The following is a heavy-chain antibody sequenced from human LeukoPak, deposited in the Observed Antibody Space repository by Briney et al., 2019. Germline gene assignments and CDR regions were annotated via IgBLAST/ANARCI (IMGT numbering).Heavy chain of an antibody. CDR2: ISGSGGST. V-gene: IGHV3-23*01. J-gene: IGHJ4*02. CDR3: ACGEFPLLFDY. D-gene: IGHD3-10*01. CDR1: GFTFSSYA. Sequence: GGSLRLSCAASGFTFSSYAMSWVRHAPGKGLEWVSAISGSGGSTYYADSVKGRFTISRDNSKNTLYLQMNSLRAEDTAVYYCACGEFPLLFDYWGQGTLVTVSS.